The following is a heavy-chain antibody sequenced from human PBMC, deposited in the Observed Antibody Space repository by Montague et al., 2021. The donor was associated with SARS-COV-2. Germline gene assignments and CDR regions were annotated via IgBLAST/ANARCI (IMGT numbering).Heavy chain of an antibody. CDR3: AHRRFIEVLIGAESDAFDV. V-gene: IGHV2-5*01. CDR2: ISWSDIE. J-gene: IGHJ3*01. Sequence: PALVKPTQTLTPTCTFSGFSLATRGMAVGWVRQPPGKGLEWLALISWSDIERYSLSLRSRLTITKDPSKNQVVLTLANMGPVDTATYYCAHRRFIEVLIGAESDAFDVWGPGTRVTVSS. CDR1: GFSLATRGMA. D-gene: IGHD2-15*01.